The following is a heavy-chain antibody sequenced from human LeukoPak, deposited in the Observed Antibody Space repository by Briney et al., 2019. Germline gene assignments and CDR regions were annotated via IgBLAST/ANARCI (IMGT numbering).Heavy chain of an antibody. J-gene: IGHJ4*02. CDR2: INSGGSGT. CDR3: ATSLGPLTEY. Sequence: GGSLRLSCAASGFAFSSNWMHWVRQTPGKGLVWVSRINSGGSGTSYADSVEGRFTISRDNAKNMLYLQMNSLRAEDTAVYYCATSLGPLTEYWGQGTLVTVSS. D-gene: IGHD7-27*01. CDR1: GFAFSSNW. V-gene: IGHV3-74*01.